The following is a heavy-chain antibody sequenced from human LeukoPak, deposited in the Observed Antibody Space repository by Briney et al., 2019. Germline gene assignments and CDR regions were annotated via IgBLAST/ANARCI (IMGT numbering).Heavy chain of an antibody. CDR1: GYTFTSYG. CDR3: ARDPYDSSGYYYPTAFDI. J-gene: IGHJ3*02. D-gene: IGHD3-22*01. Sequence: ASVKVSCKASGYTFTSYGISWVRQAPGQGLEWMGWISYYNGNTNYAQKLQGRVTMTTDTSTSTAYMELRSLRSDDTAVYYCARDPYDSSGYYYPTAFDIWGQGAMVTVSS. V-gene: IGHV1-18*01. CDR2: ISYYNGNT.